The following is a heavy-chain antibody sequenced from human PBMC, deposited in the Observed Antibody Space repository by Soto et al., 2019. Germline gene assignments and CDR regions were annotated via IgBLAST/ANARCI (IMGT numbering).Heavy chain of an antibody. J-gene: IGHJ4*02. V-gene: IGHV1-69*01. D-gene: IGHD1-26*01. CDR1: GGTFSSYS. CDR2: IIPIFGTA. CDR3: ARDGGSHSGGIDY. Sequence: QVQLVQSGAEVKKPGSSVKVSCKASGGTFSSYSINWVRQAPGQGLEWMGEIIPIFGTANYAQKFQGRVTITADESTSTAYMELSSLRSEDMAVYYCARDGGSHSGGIDYWGQGTLVTVSS.